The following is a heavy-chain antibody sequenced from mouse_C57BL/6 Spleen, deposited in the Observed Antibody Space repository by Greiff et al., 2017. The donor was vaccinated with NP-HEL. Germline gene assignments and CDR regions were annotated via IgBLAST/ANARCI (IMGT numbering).Heavy chain of an antibody. Sequence: QVQLQQPGAELVKPGASVKLSCKASGYTFTSYWMHWVKQRPGRGLEWIGRIDPNSGGTKYNEKFKSKATLTVDKPSSTAYMQLSSLTSEDSAVYYCAGWANWDVARWYFDVWGTGTTVTVSS. CDR3: AGWANWDVARWYFDV. V-gene: IGHV1-72*01. J-gene: IGHJ1*03. D-gene: IGHD4-1*01. CDR1: GYTFTSYW. CDR2: IDPNSGGT.